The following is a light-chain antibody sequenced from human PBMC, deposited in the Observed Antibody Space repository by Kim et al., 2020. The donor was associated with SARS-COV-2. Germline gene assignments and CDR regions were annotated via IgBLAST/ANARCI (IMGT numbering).Light chain of an antibody. CDR3: HVWDDSSAHKG. Sequence: SYELTQPPSVSVTPGETARITCAGNDLGSKSVHWYQQKPGQAPVMVIYAGTGRPTGIPERFSGSKSGNTATLSISRVAAGDEADYYCHVWDDSSAHKGFGGGSQLTVL. CDR1: DLGSKS. CDR2: AGT. J-gene: IGLJ2*01. V-gene: IGLV3-21*04.